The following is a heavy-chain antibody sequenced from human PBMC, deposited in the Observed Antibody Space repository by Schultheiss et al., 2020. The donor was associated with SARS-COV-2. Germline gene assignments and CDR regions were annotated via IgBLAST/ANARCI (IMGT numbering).Heavy chain of an antibody. CDR1: GFTFSSYG. CDR3: TRVWTGSYDY. V-gene: IGHV3-33*01. Sequence: GGSLRLSCAASGFTFSSYGMNWVRQAPGKGLEWVALIWYDGGNKNYADSVKGRFTISRDNSKNTVYLQMNSLRAEDTAVYYCTRVWTGSYDYWGQGTLVTASS. CDR2: IWYDGGNK. D-gene: IGHD1-26*01. J-gene: IGHJ4*02.